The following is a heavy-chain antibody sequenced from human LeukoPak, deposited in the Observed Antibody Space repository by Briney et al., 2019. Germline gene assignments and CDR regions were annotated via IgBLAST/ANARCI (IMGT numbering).Heavy chain of an antibody. D-gene: IGHD3-16*01. CDR1: GYTFTSYY. Sequence: ASVKVSCKASGYTFTSYYMHWVRQAPGQGLEWMGWINPNSGGTNYAQKFQGRVTMTRDTSISTAYMELSSLRSEDTAVYYCARDWGLRGRAFDIWGQGTMVTVSS. J-gene: IGHJ3*02. V-gene: IGHV1-2*02. CDR2: INPNSGGT. CDR3: ARDWGLRGRAFDI.